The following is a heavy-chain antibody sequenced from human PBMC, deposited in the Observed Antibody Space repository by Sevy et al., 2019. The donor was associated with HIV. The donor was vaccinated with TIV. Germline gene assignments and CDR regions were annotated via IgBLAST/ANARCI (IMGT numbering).Heavy chain of an antibody. CDR2: ISSSSSYI. CDR3: ARDMNPIAVAGTSWFDP. V-gene: IGHV3-21*01. CDR1: GFTFSSYS. J-gene: IGHJ5*02. Sequence: GGSLRLSCAASGFTFSSYSMNWVRQAPGKGLEWVSSISSSSSYIYYTDSVKGRFTISRDNAKNSLYLQMNSLRAEDTAVYYCARDMNPIAVAGTSWFDPWGQGTLVTVSS. D-gene: IGHD6-19*01.